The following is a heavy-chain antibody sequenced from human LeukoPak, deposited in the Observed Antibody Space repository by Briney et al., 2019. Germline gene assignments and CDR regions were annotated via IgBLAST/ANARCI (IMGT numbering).Heavy chain of an antibody. CDR2: ISSNGGST. CDR3: AKVVVAAAGTGRGFDY. V-gene: IGHV3-64*04. J-gene: IGHJ4*02. CDR1: GFTFSSYA. Sequence: GGSLRLSCSASGFTFSSYAMHWVRQAPGKGLEYVSAISSNGGSTYYADSVKGRFTISRDNSKNTLYLQMNSLRAEDTAVYYCAKVVVAAAGTGRGFDYWGQGTLVTVSS. D-gene: IGHD6-13*01.